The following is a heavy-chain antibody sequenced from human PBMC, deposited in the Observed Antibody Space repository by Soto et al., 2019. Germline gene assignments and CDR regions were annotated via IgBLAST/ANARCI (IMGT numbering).Heavy chain of an antibody. V-gene: IGHV3-33*08. Sequence: GGSLRLSCEASGFTFSIYGMHWVRQAPGQGLDWAAVISYDGNTKYYSDSVKGRFTISRDNAQNTLHLQMNSLRAEDTAVYYCGRDPFGGSRYWGQGIMVTVSS. CDR1: GFTFSIYG. CDR3: GRDPFGGSRY. J-gene: IGHJ4*02. D-gene: IGHD3-16*01. CDR2: ISYDGNTK.